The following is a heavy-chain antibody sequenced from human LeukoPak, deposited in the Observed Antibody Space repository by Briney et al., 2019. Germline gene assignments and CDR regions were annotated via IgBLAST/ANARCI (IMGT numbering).Heavy chain of an antibody. CDR3: ASTIFGVAFYDAFDI. V-gene: IGHV4-61*02. D-gene: IGHD3-3*01. J-gene: IGHJ3*02. CDR1: GGSISSGSYY. CDR2: IYTSGST. Sequence: SETLSLTCTVSGGSISSGSYYWSWIRQPAGKGLEWIGRIYTSGSTNYNPSLKSRVTISVDTSKNQFSLKLSSVTAADTAVYYCASTIFGVAFYDAFDIWGQGTMVTVSS.